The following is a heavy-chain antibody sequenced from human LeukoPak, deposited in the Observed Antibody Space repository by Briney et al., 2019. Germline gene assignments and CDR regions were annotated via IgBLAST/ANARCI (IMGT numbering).Heavy chain of an antibody. CDR1: GFTFSSYW. V-gene: IGHV3-74*01. CDR3: ARGSSSPESPYYYYYMDV. Sequence: PGGSLRLSCAASGFTFSSYWMHWFRQAPGKGLVWVSRINSDGSSTNYADSVKGRFTISRDNAKNQLYLQMNSLRAEDTAVYYCARGSSSPESPYYYYYMDVWGKGTTVTVSS. CDR2: INSDGSST. D-gene: IGHD6-6*01. J-gene: IGHJ6*03.